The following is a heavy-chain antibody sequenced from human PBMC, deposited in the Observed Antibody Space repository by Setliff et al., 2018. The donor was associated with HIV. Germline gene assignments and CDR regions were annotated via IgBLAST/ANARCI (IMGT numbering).Heavy chain of an antibody. V-gene: IGHV3-74*03. CDR3: ARDLSYDYDRSSDTFDY. Sequence: QTGGSLRLSCAASGFTFSPYWMHWVRQAPGKGLVWVSRINSDGTSTTYADSVKGRFTISRDNAKNTLYLQMNSLRAEDTAVYYCARDLSYDYDRSSDTFDYWGQGTLVTVSS. D-gene: IGHD3-22*01. J-gene: IGHJ4*02. CDR2: INSDGTST. CDR1: GFTFSPYW.